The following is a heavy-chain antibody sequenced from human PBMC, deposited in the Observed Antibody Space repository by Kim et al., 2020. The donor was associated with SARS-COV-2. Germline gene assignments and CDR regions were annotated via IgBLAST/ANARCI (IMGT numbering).Heavy chain of an antibody. CDR2: INPSGGST. D-gene: IGHD3-10*01. Sequence: ASVKVSCKASGYTFTSYYMHWVRQAPGQGLEWMGIINPSGGSTSYAQKFQGRVTMTRDTSTSTVYMELSSLRSEDTAVYYCAREEFLGHLTGGYYGMDVWGQGTTVTVSS. V-gene: IGHV1-46*01. J-gene: IGHJ6*02. CDR3: AREEFLGHLTGGYYGMDV. CDR1: GYTFTSYY.